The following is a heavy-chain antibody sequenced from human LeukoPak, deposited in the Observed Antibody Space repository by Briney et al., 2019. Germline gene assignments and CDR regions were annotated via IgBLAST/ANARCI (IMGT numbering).Heavy chain of an antibody. V-gene: IGHV4-30-2*01. CDR1: GGSISSGGYS. CDR2: IHHSGST. J-gene: IGHJ4*02. Sequence: PSQTLSLTCAVSGGSISSGGYSWSWIRQPPGKGLEWIGYIHHSGSTYYNPSLKSRVTISVDRSKNQFSLKLSSVTAADTAVYYCARGQSSGYYYDYWGQGTLVTVSS. D-gene: IGHD3-22*01. CDR3: ARGQSSGYYYDY.